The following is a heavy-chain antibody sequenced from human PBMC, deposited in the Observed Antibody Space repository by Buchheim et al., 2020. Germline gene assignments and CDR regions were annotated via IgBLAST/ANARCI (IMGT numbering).Heavy chain of an antibody. J-gene: IGHJ4*02. V-gene: IGHV1-46*01. D-gene: IGHD4-17*01. CDR3: AVTTWSGYYFDY. Sequence: QVQLVQSGAEVKKPGASVKVSCKASGYTFTSYYMHWVRQAPGQGLEWMGIINPSGGSTSYAQKFQGRVTMTRDKSKSKVYIELSSLRSEDTAVYYCAVTTWSGYYFDYWGQGTL. CDR2: INPSGGST. CDR1: GYTFTSYY.